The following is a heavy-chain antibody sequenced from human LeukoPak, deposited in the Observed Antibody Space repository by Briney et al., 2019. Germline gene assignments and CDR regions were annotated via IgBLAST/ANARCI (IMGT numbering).Heavy chain of an antibody. CDR1: GSSFRSGHY. J-gene: IGHJ3*02. CDR3: ARTVVTATIDGFQI. Sequence: SDTLSLTCSVSGSSFRSGHYWGWIRPSSGEGLEWIGNVHETGYANYNPSLRSRVTISVDPSKSQFSLRLTSVTAADTAVYYCARTVVTATIDGFQIWGQGTMVTVSS. D-gene: IGHD2-21*02. V-gene: IGHV4-38-2*02. CDR2: VHETGYA.